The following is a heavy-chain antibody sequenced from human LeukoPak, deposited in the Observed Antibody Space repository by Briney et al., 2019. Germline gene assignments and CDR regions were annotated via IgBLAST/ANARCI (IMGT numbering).Heavy chain of an antibody. CDR3: ASRAGKPGNTPWCFDY. V-gene: IGHV3-7*01. D-gene: IGHD1-7*01. Sequence: GGSLRLSCAASGFTFSSYAMTWVRQAPGKGPEWVANIRQDGSETNYVDSVRGRFTIARDYTKNSLYLQMTSLRGEDTAVYYCASRAGKPGNTPWCFDYWGQGALVTVSS. J-gene: IGHJ4*02. CDR1: GFTFSSYA. CDR2: IRQDGSET.